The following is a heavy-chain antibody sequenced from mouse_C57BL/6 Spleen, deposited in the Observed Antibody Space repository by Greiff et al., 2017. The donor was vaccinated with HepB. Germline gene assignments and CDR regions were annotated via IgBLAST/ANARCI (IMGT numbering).Heavy chain of an antibody. V-gene: IGHV5-4*03. Sequence: DVKLVESGGGLVKPGGSLKLSCAASGFTFSRYAMSWVRQTPEKRLEWVATISDGGSYTYYPDNVKGRFTISRDNAKNNLYLQMSHLKSEDTAMYYCARAFYDYDRFAYWGQGTLVTVSA. D-gene: IGHD2-4*01. CDR3: ARAFYDYDRFAY. CDR1: GFTFSRYA. CDR2: ISDGGSYT. J-gene: IGHJ3*01.